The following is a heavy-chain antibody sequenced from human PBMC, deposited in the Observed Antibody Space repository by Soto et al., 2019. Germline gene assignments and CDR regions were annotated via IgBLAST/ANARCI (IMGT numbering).Heavy chain of an antibody. V-gene: IGHV1-69*01. J-gene: IGHJ4*02. CDR3: VFRGGRGSLIEY. D-gene: IGHD3-16*01. Sequence: VQLVQSGTEVKKPGSSVKLSCRASGGSFNFAMSWVRQAPGQGLEWMGGITPIFPTAVEAPKFQGRVTITADEPAATMSIELTSLRSEDTTVYFCVFRGGRGSLIEYWGQGSLVIVSS. CDR1: GGSFNFA. CDR2: ITPIFPTA.